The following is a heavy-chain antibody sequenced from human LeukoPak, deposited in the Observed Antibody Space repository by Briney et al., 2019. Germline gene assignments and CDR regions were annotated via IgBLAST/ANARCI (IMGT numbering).Heavy chain of an antibody. J-gene: IGHJ4*02. CDR2: IYYSGST. CDR1: GGSISSYY. D-gene: IGHD3-10*01. CDR3: AREFRWFGEFDY. V-gene: IGHV4-59*01. Sequence: SETLSLTCTVSGGSISSYYWSWIRQPPGKGLEWIGYIYYSGSTNYNPSLKSRVPISVDTSKNQFSLKLSSVTAADTAVYYCAREFRWFGEFDYWGQGTLVTVSS.